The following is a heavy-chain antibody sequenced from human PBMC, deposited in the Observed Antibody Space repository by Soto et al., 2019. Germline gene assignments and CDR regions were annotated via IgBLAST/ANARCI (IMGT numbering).Heavy chain of an antibody. V-gene: IGHV4-59*01. CDR3: ALRSMAVVPEY. Sequence: QVQLQESGPGLVKPSETLSLTCAVSGDSISSYYCMWIRQPPGKGLESIGYLYYGRSANYNPSLKRRVTLSVDTSTNQCSLTLSSMPAADTAVYSCALRSMAVVPEYWGQGTLVTVSS. D-gene: IGHD3-22*01. CDR2: LYYGRSA. CDR1: GDSISSYY. J-gene: IGHJ4*02.